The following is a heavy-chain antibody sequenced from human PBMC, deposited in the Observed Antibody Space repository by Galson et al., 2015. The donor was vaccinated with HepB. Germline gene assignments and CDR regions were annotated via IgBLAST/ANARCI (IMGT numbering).Heavy chain of an antibody. D-gene: IGHD3-3*01. CDR3: ARGKRITIFGVTASDAFDI. CDR1: GGTFSSYA. CDR2: INPSGGST. Sequence: SVKVSCKASGGTFSSYAISWVRQAPGQGLEWMGIINPSGGSTSYAQKFQGRVTMTRDTSTSTVYMELSSLRSEDTAVYYCARGKRITIFGVTASDAFDIWGQGTMVTVSS. J-gene: IGHJ3*02. V-gene: IGHV1-46*01.